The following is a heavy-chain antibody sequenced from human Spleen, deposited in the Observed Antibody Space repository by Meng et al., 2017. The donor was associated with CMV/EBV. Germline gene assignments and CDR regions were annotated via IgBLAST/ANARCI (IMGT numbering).Heavy chain of an antibody. CDR2: IFPGDSDT. D-gene: IGHD5-12*01. V-gene: IGHV5-51*01. J-gene: IGHJ6*02. CDR3: VSTPFWDDAGYDDYYTMDV. Sequence: GGSLRLSCKGSGYNFAGYWIGWVRQMPGKGLEWMGIIFPGDSDTRYSPPFEGRVTISADKSISTAYLQWSSLRASDTAMDYCVSTPFWDDAGYDDYYTMDVWGQGTTVTVSS. CDR1: GYNFAGYW.